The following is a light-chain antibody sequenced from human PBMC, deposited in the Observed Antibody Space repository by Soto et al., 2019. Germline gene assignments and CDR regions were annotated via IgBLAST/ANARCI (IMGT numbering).Light chain of an antibody. J-gene: IGKJ2*01. Sequence: EIVLTQSPATLSLSPGERATLSCRASQSPSRYLAWYQQKPGQAPRLLIYDVSTRATGIPARFSGSGSGTEFTLTISSLQSEDFAVYYCQQYNNWPRGTFGQGTKLEIK. CDR3: QQYNNWPRGT. V-gene: IGKV3-15*01. CDR1: QSPSRY. CDR2: DVS.